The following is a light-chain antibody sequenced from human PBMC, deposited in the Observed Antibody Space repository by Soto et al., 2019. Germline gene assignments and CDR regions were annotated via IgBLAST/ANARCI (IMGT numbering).Light chain of an antibody. Sequence: EIVLTQSPATLSLSPGERAILSCRASESIRTFLAWYQQKPGQAPRLLIYGASSRATGIPARFSGSGSGADFALTISNLAPEDSAVYYCQQRSNWPPYTFGQGTKLEIK. CDR3: QQRSNWPPYT. J-gene: IGKJ2*01. CDR1: ESIRTF. CDR2: GAS. V-gene: IGKV3-11*01.